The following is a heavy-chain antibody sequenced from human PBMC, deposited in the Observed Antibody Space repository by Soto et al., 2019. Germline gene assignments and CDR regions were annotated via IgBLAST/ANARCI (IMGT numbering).Heavy chain of an antibody. V-gene: IGHV1-3*01. J-gene: IGHJ4*02. CDR1: GYTLSSFG. CDR3: VRTRQQWLVGDS. Sequence: QAQLVQSGAEVKKPGASVKVSCKASGYTLSSFGIHWVRQAPGQRLEWMGWIIAGNGNTKYSQKLQGRVTFSRDTSANTAYMELTSLTSEDTAVYYCVRTRQQWLVGDSWGQGSLVTVSS. D-gene: IGHD6-19*01. CDR2: IIAGNGNT.